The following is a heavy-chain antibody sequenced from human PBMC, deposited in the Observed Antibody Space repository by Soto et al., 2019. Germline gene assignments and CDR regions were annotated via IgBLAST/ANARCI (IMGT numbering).Heavy chain of an antibody. V-gene: IGHV3-48*01. D-gene: IGHD6-13*01. Sequence: DVQLVESGGGLVQPGGSLRLSCAASGFTFSTYSMNWVRQAPGKGLEWVSYISSSSSTIYYADSVKGRFTISRDNAKNALYLQMNSLRAEATAVYYCAGGSSTKYSSTFRWDWGQGTLVTVSS. J-gene: IGHJ4*02. CDR2: ISSSSSTI. CDR3: AGGSSTKYSSTFRWD. CDR1: GFTFSTYS.